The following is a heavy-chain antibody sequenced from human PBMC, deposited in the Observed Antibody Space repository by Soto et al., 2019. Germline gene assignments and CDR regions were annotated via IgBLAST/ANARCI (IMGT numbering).Heavy chain of an antibody. CDR3: ARDRPLTYYYDSRGYSGSGEFDY. D-gene: IGHD3-22*01. Sequence: QVQLVQSGAEVKKPGSSVKVSCKASGGTFSSYAISCVRQAPGQGLEWMGGIIPIFGTANYEQKCQGRVTITADESTSTDYRELSSRRSEYTAVYYCARDRPLTYYYDSRGYSGSGEFDYWGQGTLVTVSS. CDR2: IIPIFGTA. CDR1: GGTFSSYA. J-gene: IGHJ4*02. V-gene: IGHV1-69*01.